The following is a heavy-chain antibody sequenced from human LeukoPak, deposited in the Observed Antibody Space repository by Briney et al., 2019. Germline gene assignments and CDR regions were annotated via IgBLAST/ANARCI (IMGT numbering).Heavy chain of an antibody. D-gene: IGHD6-19*01. CDR1: GFTFSSYA. V-gene: IGHV3-33*08. CDR3: ARGWLADDAFDI. Sequence: GSLRLSCAASGFTFSSYAMHWVRQAPGKGLEWVAVIWYDGSNKYYADSVKGRFTISRDNSKNSLYLQMNSLRAEDTAVYYCARGWLADDAFDIWGQGTMVTVSS. CDR2: IWYDGSNK. J-gene: IGHJ3*02.